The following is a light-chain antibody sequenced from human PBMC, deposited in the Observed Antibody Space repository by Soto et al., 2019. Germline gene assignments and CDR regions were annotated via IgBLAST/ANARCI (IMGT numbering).Light chain of an antibody. Sequence: QSALTQPRSVSGSPGQSVTLSCTGTSNDVGGYHYVTWYQQYPGKAPKVMIYDVKTRPSGVPDRFPGSKSGNTASLTISGLQAEDEADYYCCSYAADYTFVFGTGTKLTVL. CDR2: DVK. J-gene: IGLJ1*01. V-gene: IGLV2-11*01. CDR1: SNDVGGYHY. CDR3: CSYAADYTFV.